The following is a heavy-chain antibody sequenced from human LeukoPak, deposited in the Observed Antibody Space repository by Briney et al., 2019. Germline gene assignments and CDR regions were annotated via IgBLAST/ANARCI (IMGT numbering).Heavy chain of an antibody. CDR2: ISGSGGST. CDR1: GFTFSSYA. Sequence: SGGSLRLSCAASGFTFSSYAMSWVRQAPGKGLEWVSVISGSGGSTHYADSVKGRFTISRDNSKNTLYLQMNSLRAEDTAVYYCAKPIVVVVAVWYFDLWGRGALVTVSS. D-gene: IGHD2-15*01. V-gene: IGHV3-23*01. CDR3: AKPIVVVVAVWYFDL. J-gene: IGHJ2*01.